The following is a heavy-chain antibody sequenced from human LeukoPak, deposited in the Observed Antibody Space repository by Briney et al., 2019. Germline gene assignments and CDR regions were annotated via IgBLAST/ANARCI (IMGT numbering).Heavy chain of an antibody. D-gene: IGHD3-22*01. CDR1: GFSFTYSW. V-gene: IGHV3-7*01. Sequence: GGSLRLSCAASGFSFTYSWMAWVRQTPEKGLEWVANIKQDGSEKYYLDSVKGRFTISRDNAKNSLYLQMNSLRVEDTAVYYCARDYYRSLDYWGQGTLATVSS. CDR2: IKQDGSEK. CDR3: ARDYYRSLDY. J-gene: IGHJ4*02.